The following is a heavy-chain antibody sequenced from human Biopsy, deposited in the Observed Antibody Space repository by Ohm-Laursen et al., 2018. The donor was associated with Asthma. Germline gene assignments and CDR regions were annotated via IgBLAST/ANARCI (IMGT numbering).Heavy chain of an antibody. CDR1: GASITSSAYY. V-gene: IGHV4-39*07. Sequence: SETLSLTCTVSGASITSSAYYWGWIRQPPGKGLEWIGSMYYGETTYYSPSLKSRVTISIDRSKNQFSLRLRSVTAADTAVYYCARGWNCGGDCYSLDYWGQGTLVTVSS. CDR3: ARGWNCGGDCYSLDY. CDR2: MYYGETT. D-gene: IGHD2-21*02. J-gene: IGHJ4*02.